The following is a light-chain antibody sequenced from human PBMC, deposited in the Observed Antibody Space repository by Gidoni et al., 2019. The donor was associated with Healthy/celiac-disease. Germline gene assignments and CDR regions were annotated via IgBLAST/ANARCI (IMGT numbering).Light chain of an antibody. Sequence: EIVLTQSPATLSLSPGERATLACRASQSVSSYLAWYQQKPCQAPRLLIYDASNRATGIPARFSGSGSGTDFTLTISSLEPEDFAVYYCQQRSNWPQVPFXQXTRLEIK. J-gene: IGKJ5*01. CDR3: QQRSNWPQVP. CDR2: DAS. V-gene: IGKV3-11*01. CDR1: QSVSSY.